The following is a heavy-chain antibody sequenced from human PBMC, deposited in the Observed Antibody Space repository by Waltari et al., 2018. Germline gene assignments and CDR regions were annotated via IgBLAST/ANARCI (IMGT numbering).Heavy chain of an antibody. D-gene: IGHD1-1*01. CDR3: ARLNGRDTGTRNHYYNYYGMDV. Sequence: QVQLQQWGAGLLKPSETLSLTCAVYGGSFSAHYWSWIRQAPGKGLEWIGETSQSGSTNYNPSLKSRVTISLDTSKNQFSLRLKSVTPADMAVYYCARLNGRDTGTRNHYYNYYGMDVWGQGTTVSVSS. CDR1: GGSFSAHY. CDR2: TSQSGST. V-gene: IGHV4-34*01. J-gene: IGHJ6*02.